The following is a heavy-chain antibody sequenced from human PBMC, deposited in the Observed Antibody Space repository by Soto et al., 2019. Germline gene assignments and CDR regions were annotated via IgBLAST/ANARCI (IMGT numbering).Heavy chain of an antibody. V-gene: IGHV1-18*01. CDR3: ARLSILTGSPGAFDI. J-gene: IGHJ3*02. D-gene: IGHD3-9*01. Sequence: QVQLVQSGAEVKKPGASVKVSCKASGYTFTSYGISWVRQVPGQGLEWMGWISAYNGNTNYAQKLQGRVTMTTDTSTSTAYMELSSLRSDDTAVYYCARLSILTGSPGAFDIWGQGTMVTVSS. CDR2: ISAYNGNT. CDR1: GYTFTSYG.